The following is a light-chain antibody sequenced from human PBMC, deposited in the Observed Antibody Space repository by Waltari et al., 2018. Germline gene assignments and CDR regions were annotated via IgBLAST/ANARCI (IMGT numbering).Light chain of an antibody. CDR2: GAS. CDR3: QQYGSSVLYT. J-gene: IGKJ2*01. CDR1: QSLTKRY. V-gene: IGKV3-20*01. Sequence: IVLTQSPDTLSLSPGERATLSCRASQSLTKRYLAWYQQKPGQAPRLLIYGASSRAAGIPDRFSGIGSGTDFTLTITRLEPEDFAVYYCQQYGSSVLYTFGQGTKLEIK.